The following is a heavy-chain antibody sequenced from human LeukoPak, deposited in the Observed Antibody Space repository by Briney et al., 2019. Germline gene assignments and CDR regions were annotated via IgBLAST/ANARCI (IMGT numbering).Heavy chain of an antibody. V-gene: IGHV3-23*01. CDR1: GFTFSSYA. Sequence: GGSLRLSCAASGFTFSSYAMSWARQAPGKGLEWVSAISGSGDITYYADSVKGRFTMSRDNFKNTLYLQMNSLRAEDTAVYYCAKVSRFAVVPAAMLDYWGQGIQVTVSS. D-gene: IGHD2-2*01. CDR3: AKVSRFAVVPAAMLDY. CDR2: ISGSGDIT. J-gene: IGHJ4*02.